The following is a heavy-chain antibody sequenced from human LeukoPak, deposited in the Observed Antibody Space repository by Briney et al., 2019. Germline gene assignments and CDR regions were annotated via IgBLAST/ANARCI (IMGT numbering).Heavy chain of an antibody. D-gene: IGHD1-26*01. J-gene: IGHJ4*02. CDR3: ARGLPSGSYYFDY. CDR1: GITGSCNY. Sequence: GFLRTSLGAPGITGSCNYLRLGRPASREGVGWVSVIYSGGPTYYADSVKGRFTISRDNSKNTLYFQMNSLRAEDTAVYYCARGLPSGSYYFDYWGQGTLVTVSS. CDR2: IYSGGPT. V-gene: IGHV3-66*01.